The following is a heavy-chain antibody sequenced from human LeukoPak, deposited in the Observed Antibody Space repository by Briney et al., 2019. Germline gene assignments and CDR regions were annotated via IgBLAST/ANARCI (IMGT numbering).Heavy chain of an antibody. CDR1: GGSFSGYY. Sequence: SETLSLTCAVYGGSFSGYYWSWIRQPPGKGLEWIGEINHSGSTNYNPSLKSRVTISVDTSKNQFSLKLSSVTAADTAVYYCARIGLEDYFDYWGHGTLVTVSS. CDR3: ARIGLEDYFDY. CDR2: INHSGST. V-gene: IGHV4-34*01. J-gene: IGHJ4*01. D-gene: IGHD3-3*01.